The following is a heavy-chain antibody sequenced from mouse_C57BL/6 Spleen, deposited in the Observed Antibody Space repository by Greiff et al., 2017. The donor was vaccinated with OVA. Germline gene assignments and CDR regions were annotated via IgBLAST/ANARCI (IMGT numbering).Heavy chain of an antibody. J-gene: IGHJ2*01. V-gene: IGHV1-80*01. CDR1: GYAFSSYW. CDR3: AREGITTVVAGFDY. D-gene: IGHD1-1*01. Sequence: QVQLQQSGAELVKPGASVKISCKASGYAFSSYWMNWVKQRPGKGLEWIGQIYPGDGDTNYNGKFKGKATLTADKSSSTAYMQLSSLTSEDSAVYFCAREGITTVVAGFDYWGQGTTLTVSS. CDR2: IYPGDGDT.